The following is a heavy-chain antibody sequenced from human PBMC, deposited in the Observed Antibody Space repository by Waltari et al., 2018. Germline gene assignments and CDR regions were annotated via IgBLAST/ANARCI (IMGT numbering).Heavy chain of an antibody. CDR1: GFIFSSTIW. V-gene: IGHV3-7*01. D-gene: IGHD1-1*01. CDR2: INPDGSAK. CDR3: ATSSASAGND. J-gene: IGHJ4*02. Sequence: EVQLVESGGGLVQPGGALRLSWVGAGFIFSSTIWLSWVRQAPGKGLEWLANINPDGSAKYYVESVKGRFTISRNNAENSVYLQMNSLRADDTAVYYCATSSASAGNDWGQGTLVSVSS.